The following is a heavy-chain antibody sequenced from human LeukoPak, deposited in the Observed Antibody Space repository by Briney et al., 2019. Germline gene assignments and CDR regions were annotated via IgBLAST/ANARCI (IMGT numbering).Heavy chain of an antibody. CDR1: GFAFSRLA. CDR3: ARGQWLLF. D-gene: IGHD6-19*01. Sequence: GGSLRLSCAASGFAFSRLAMGWVRQAPGKGLEWVSVISDSGSLTYYADSVKGRFTISRDNSKNTLFLQMNSLRAEDTAVYYCARGQWLLFRGQGSLVTVSS. J-gene: IGHJ1*01. CDR2: ISDSGSLT. V-gene: IGHV3-23*01.